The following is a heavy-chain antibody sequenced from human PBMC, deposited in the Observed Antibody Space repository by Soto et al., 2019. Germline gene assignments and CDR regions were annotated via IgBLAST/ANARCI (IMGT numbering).Heavy chain of an antibody. J-gene: IGHJ6*03. D-gene: IGHD1-26*01. CDR2: IYYSGST. V-gene: IGHV4-59*01. Sequence: SETLSLTCTVSGGSISSYYWSWIRQPPGKGLEWIGYIYYSGSTNYNPSLKSRVTISADTSKNQFSLKLSSVTAADTAVYYCARGPPVGQYYYYYMDVWGKGTTVTVSS. CDR1: GGSISSYY. CDR3: ARGPPVGQYYYYYMDV.